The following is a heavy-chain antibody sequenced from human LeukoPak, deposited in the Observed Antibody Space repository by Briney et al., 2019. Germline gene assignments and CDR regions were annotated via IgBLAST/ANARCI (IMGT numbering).Heavy chain of an antibody. CDR1: GFTFSSYA. J-gene: IGHJ4*02. CDR2: ISYDGSNK. Sequence: GGSLRLSCAASGFTFSSYAMSWVRQAPGKGLEWVAVISYDGSNKYYADSVKGRFTISRDNSKNTLYLQINSLSAEDTAVYYCAKDASTVTDPIVHPYWGQGTLVTVSS. V-gene: IGHV3-30*18. CDR3: AKDASTVTDPIVHPY. D-gene: IGHD4-17*01.